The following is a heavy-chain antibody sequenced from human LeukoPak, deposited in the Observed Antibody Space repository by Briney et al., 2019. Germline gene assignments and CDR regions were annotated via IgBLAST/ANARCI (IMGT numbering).Heavy chain of an antibody. D-gene: IGHD4-23*01. J-gene: IGHJ5*02. CDR1: GYSFTSYW. CDR3: ARSRTTVVTRSWFDP. CDR2: IYPGDSDT. Sequence: PGESLKISCKGSGYSFTSYWIGWVRQMPGKGLEWMGIIYPGDSDTRCSPSFQGQVTISADKSISTAYLQWSSLKASDTAMYYCARSRTTVVTRSWFDPWGQGTLVTVSS. V-gene: IGHV5-51*01.